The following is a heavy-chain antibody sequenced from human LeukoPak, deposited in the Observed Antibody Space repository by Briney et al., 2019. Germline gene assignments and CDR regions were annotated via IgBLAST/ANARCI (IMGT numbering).Heavy chain of an antibody. CDR3: AKEIYCTATTCQGNDAFHI. CDR1: GLMFSNFG. D-gene: IGHD2-8*01. Sequence: PGGSLRLSCAASGLMFSNFGMHWVRQAPGKGLEWVTFIRYDGTTTYYADSVKGRFTISRDNSKNTLYLQMSSLKAEDTAVYYCAKEIYCTATTCQGNDAFHIWGQGTVVTVSS. J-gene: IGHJ3*02. V-gene: IGHV3-30*02. CDR2: IRYDGTTT.